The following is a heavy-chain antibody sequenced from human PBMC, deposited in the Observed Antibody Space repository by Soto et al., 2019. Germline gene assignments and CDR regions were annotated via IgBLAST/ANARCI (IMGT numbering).Heavy chain of an antibody. J-gene: IGHJ6*02. CDR2: IITTFATA. CDR1: GGTFSSYA. V-gene: IGHV1-69*12. CDR3: AQWQLRVNYYYGMDV. Sequence: QVQLVQSGAEVKKPGSSVKVSCKASGGTFSSYAINWVRQAPGQGLAWLGGIITTFATADYAQKFQGIVTIPGDVSTCIAYSELSRLRSEDMGVYYCAQWQLRVNYYYGMDVWGQGTRVSFSS. D-gene: IGHD6-19*01.